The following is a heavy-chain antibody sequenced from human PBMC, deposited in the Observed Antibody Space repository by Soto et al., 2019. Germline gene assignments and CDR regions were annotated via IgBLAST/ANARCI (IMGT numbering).Heavy chain of an antibody. CDR1: GYTFISHG. Sequence: QVQLVQSGAEVKKPGASVKVSCKASGYTFISHGINWVRQAPGQGLEWVGWISLYNGHTKFAQKVQGRVSMTTDTSTTTTYMELRSLRSDDTAVYYCAREESYYYGSGIDYWGQGTLVTVSS. CDR2: ISLYNGHT. D-gene: IGHD3-10*01. J-gene: IGHJ4*02. CDR3: AREESYYYGSGIDY. V-gene: IGHV1-18*04.